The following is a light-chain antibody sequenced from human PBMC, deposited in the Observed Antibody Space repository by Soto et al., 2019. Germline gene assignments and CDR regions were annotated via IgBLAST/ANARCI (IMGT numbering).Light chain of an antibody. CDR3: QLRSNWPPVWT. Sequence: EIVMTQSPATLSVSPGERATLSCRANQSVSSNLAWYQQKPGQAPRLLIYGASTRATGIPARFSGSGSGTEFTLTISSLQSEDFAVYYCQLRSNWPPVWTFGQGTKVDIK. J-gene: IGKJ1*01. V-gene: IGKV3-15*01. CDR2: GAS. CDR1: QSVSSN.